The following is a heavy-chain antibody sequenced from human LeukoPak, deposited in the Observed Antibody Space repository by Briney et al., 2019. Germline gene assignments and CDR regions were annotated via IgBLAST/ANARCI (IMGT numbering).Heavy chain of an antibody. V-gene: IGHV4-34*01. J-gene: IGHJ6*03. CDR3: ARLHYDYVWGSYRYYYYYYMDV. D-gene: IGHD3-16*02. CDR2: INHSGST. CDR1: GGSFSGYN. Sequence: SETLSLTCAVYGGSFSGYNWSWIRQPPGKGLEWIGEINHSGSTNYNPSLKSRVTISVDTSKNQFSLKLSSVTAADTAVYYCARLHYDYVWGSYRYYYYYYMDVWGKGTTVTISS.